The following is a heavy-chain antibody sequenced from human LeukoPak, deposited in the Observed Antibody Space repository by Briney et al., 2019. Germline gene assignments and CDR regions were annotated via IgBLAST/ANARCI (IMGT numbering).Heavy chain of an antibody. CDR1: GFTFSSYG. CDR3: AQAWRWLQLNY. V-gene: IGHV3-30*18. Sequence: QTGGSLRLSCAASGFTFSSYGMHWVRQAPGKGLEWVAVISHDGSNKYYADSVKGRFTISRDNSMNTLYLQMNSLRDEDTAVYYCAQAWRWLQLNYWGQGALVTVSS. D-gene: IGHD5-24*01. J-gene: IGHJ4*02. CDR2: ISHDGSNK.